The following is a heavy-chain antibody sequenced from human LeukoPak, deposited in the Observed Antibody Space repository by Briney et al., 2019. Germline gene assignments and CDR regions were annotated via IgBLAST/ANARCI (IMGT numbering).Heavy chain of an antibody. Sequence: GGSLRLSCAASGFTFSSYSMNWVRQAPGKGLEWVSSISSSSSYIYYADSVKGRFTISRDNAKNSLYLQMNSLRAEDTAVYYCARALLRYCSSTSCYWFDPWGQGTLVTVSS. CDR2: ISSSSSYI. D-gene: IGHD2-2*01. V-gene: IGHV3-21*04. J-gene: IGHJ5*02. CDR1: GFTFSSYS. CDR3: ARALLRYCSSTSCYWFDP.